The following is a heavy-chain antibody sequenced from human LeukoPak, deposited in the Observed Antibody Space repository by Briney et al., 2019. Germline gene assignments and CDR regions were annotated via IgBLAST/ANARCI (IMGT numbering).Heavy chain of an antibody. Sequence: GGSLRLSCAASGFTFSSYAMSWVRQAPGKGLEWVSAISGSGGSTYYADSVKGRFTISGDNSKNTLYLQMNSLRAEDTAVYYCAKSVDFWSGYYVDCWGQGTLVTVSS. J-gene: IGHJ4*02. V-gene: IGHV3-23*01. CDR1: GFTFSSYA. CDR3: AKSVDFWSGYYVDC. CDR2: ISGSGGST. D-gene: IGHD3-3*01.